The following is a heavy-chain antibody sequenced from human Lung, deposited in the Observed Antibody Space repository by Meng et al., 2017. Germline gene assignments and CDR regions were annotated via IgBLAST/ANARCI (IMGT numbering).Heavy chain of an antibody. V-gene: IGHV4-34*01. CDR3: ARGPTTMAHDFDY. Sequence: QVQLQRWGDELLQPSETLSRTFVVSGGSFSDYYWSWIRQPPGKGLEWIGEINHSGSTNYNPSLESRATISVDTSQNNLSLKLSSVAAADSAVYYCARGPTTMAHDFDYWGQGTLVTVSS. D-gene: IGHD4-11*01. CDR1: GGSFSDYY. J-gene: IGHJ4*02. CDR2: INHSGST.